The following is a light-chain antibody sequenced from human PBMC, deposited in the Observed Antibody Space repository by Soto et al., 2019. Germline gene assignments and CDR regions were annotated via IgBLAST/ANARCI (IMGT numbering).Light chain of an antibody. Sequence: TVAGRASQSVSSSYLAWYQQKPGQAPRLLIYDASNRATGIPARFSGSASGRVFAITMVSVFPLDRAVDLCEPLSSCSNFDPGTRVEIK. CDR3: EPLSSCSN. J-gene: IGKJ3*01. V-gene: IGKV3D-20*02. CDR1: QSVSSSY. CDR2: DAS.